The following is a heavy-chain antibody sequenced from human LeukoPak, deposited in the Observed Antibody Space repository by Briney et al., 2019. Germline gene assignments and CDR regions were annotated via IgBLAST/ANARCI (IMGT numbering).Heavy chain of an antibody. CDR2: ISAYNGNT. CDR3: AREGRHMRFLEWPNWFDP. D-gene: IGHD3-3*01. V-gene: IGHV1-18*01. CDR1: GYTFTSYG. Sequence: ASVKVSCKASGYTFTSYGISWVRQAPGQGLEWMGWISAYNGNTNYAQKLQGRVTMTTDTSTSTAYTELSSLRSEDTAVYYCAREGRHMRFLEWPNWFDPWGQGTLVTVSS. J-gene: IGHJ5*02.